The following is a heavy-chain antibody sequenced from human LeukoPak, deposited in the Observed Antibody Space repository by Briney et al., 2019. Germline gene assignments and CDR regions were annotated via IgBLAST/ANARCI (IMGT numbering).Heavy chain of an antibody. D-gene: IGHD5-12*01. J-gene: IGHJ3*02. CDR3: AKQRPIYTGYDFDAFDM. CDR2: ITGSGDSR. V-gene: IGHV3-23*01. CDR1: GLTFNSYV. Sequence: GGSLRLSCVASGLTFNSYVMSWVRQAPGKGLEWVSAITGSGDSRYYADSVKGRFTISRDNSKNTLYLQMTTLRAEDTAVYYCAKQRPIYTGYDFDAFDMWGQGIMVTVSS.